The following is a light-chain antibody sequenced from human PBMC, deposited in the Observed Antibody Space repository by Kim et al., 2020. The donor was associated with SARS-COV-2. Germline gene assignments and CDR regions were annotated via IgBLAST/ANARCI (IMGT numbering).Light chain of an antibody. Sequence: VGKKVTRPDLASRSTSRYLNLYQQKPGIAPKLLIYAASKLQSGVPSRFSGSGSGTDFNLTINSMQPEDFAIYYCQQSYSTLRTFGQGTKVDIK. V-gene: IGKV1-39*01. CDR1: RSTSRY. CDR3: QQSYSTLRT. J-gene: IGKJ1*01. CDR2: AAS.